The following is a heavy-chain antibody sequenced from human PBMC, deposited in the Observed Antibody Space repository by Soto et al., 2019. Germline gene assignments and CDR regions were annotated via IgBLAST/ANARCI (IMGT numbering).Heavy chain of an antibody. Sequence: QVQLLQSGPEVKKPGASVKVSCKTSGYTFTNYGITWVRQAPGQGLEWMGWISAYNGNTNYAKKFKGRLTMTTEPSTSTAYMELTSLTSDDTAVYFCARSIRVASPGDYWGQGTLATVAS. D-gene: IGHD2-21*01. CDR3: ARSIRVASPGDY. CDR1: GYTFTNYG. V-gene: IGHV1-18*04. J-gene: IGHJ4*02. CDR2: ISAYNGNT.